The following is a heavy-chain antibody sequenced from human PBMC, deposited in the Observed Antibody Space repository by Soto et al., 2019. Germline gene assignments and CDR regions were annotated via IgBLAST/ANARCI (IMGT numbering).Heavy chain of an antibody. J-gene: IGHJ4*02. CDR3: ARGYYDSSGYYYY. CDR1: GFTFSSYE. V-gene: IGHV3-48*03. CDR2: ISSSGSTI. Sequence: GGSLRLSCAASGFTFSSYEMNWVRQAPGKGLEWVSYISSSGSTIYYADSVKGRFTISRDNAKNSLYLQMNSLRAEDTTVYYCARGYYDSSGYYYYWGQGTLVTVS. D-gene: IGHD3-22*01.